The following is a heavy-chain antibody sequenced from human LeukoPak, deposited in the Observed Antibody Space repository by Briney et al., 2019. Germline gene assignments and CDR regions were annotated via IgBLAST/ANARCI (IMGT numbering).Heavy chain of an antibody. Sequence: GGFLRLSCAASGFTFSSYWMHWVRQAPGKGLVWVSRINTDGSSTSYADSVKGRFTISRDNAKNTLYLQMNSLRAEDTAVYYCAREVAYSSSWYDYWGQGTLVTVSS. V-gene: IGHV3-74*01. D-gene: IGHD6-13*01. J-gene: IGHJ4*02. CDR2: INTDGSST. CDR3: AREVAYSSSWYDY. CDR1: GFTFSSYW.